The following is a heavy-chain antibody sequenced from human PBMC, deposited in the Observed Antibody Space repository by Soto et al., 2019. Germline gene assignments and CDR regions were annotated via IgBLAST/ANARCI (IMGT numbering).Heavy chain of an antibody. Sequence: QVQLQESGPGLVKPSETLALTCTVSGGSIGSSSYYWGWIRKSPGKGLEWIGSIYYSGSTYYNPSLKGRVTISVDTSKNQFSLRLSSVTAADTAVYYCARANRGYGKYYAMDVWGQGTTVTV. CDR1: GGSIGSSSYY. J-gene: IGHJ6*02. CDR2: IYYSGST. D-gene: IGHD3-10*01. V-gene: IGHV4-39*01. CDR3: ARANRGYGKYYAMDV.